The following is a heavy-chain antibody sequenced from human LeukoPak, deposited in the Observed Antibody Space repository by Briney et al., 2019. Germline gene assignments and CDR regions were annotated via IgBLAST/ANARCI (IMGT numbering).Heavy chain of an antibody. CDR2: INHSGST. V-gene: IGHV4-34*01. CDR3: AREGGDQLLEGFDI. D-gene: IGHD2-21*01. J-gene: IGHJ3*02. CDR1: GGSFSGYY. Sequence: SETLSLTCAVYGGSFSGYYWSWIRQPPGKGLEWIGEINHSGSTNYNPSLKSRVTISVDTSKNQFSLKLSSVTAADTAVYYCAREGGDQLLEGFDIWGQGTMVTVSS.